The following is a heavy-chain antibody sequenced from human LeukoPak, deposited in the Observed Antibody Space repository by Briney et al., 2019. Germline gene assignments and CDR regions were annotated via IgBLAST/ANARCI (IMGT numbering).Heavy chain of an antibody. CDR3: ARGYRSTTHCHFDS. V-gene: IGHV4-4*07. Sequence: SETLSLTCSVSGQSSTTYRWSWIRQSAAKGLEWMGRIDEDGSTTYSPSLRSRVTVSADTSRNQVSLKLKFVTAADTAVYFCARGYRSTTHCHFDSWGRGTLVTVSS. CDR1: GQSSTTYR. D-gene: IGHD2-2*01. J-gene: IGHJ5*01. CDR2: IDEDGST.